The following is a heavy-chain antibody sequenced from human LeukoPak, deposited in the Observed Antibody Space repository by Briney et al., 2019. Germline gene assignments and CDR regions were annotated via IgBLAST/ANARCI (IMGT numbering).Heavy chain of an antibody. CDR1: GFTFDDYA. D-gene: IGHD6-19*01. V-gene: IGHV3-20*04. CDR3: ARDAVTGYSSGWYKPFPFDY. Sequence: GSLRLSCAASGFTFDDYAMSWVRQGPGKGLEWSSGIKWNGGRKGYADSVKGRFTISRDNTKNSLYLQMNSLRVDDTAVYYCARDAVTGYSSGWYKPFPFDYWGQGSLVTVSS. J-gene: IGHJ4*02. CDR2: IKWNGGRK.